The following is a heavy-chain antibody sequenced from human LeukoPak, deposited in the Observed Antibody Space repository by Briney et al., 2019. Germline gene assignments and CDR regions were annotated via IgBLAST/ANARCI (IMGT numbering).Heavy chain of an antibody. CDR3: TRWPINGACFDY. D-gene: IGHD2-8*01. J-gene: IGHJ4*02. CDR1: GFTFSSYA. CDR2: FSGSGGNT. V-gene: IGHV3-23*01. Sequence: PGGSLRLSCAASGFTFSSYAMSWVRQAPGKGLEWVSTFSGSGGNTYYADSVKGRFTISRDDSKNTAYLQMNSLKTEDTAVYYCTRWPINGACFDYWGQGTLVTVSS.